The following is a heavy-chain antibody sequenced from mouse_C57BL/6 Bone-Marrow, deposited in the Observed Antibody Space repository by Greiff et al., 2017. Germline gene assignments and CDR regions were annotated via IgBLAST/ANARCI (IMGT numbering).Heavy chain of an antibody. D-gene: IGHD1-1*01. J-gene: IGHJ2*01. CDR3: ARDEIYYSDY. CDR1: GYTFTSYW. Sequence: QVQLQQSGAELAKPGASVKLSCKASGYTFTSYWMNWVKQRPGQGLEWIGYITPSSGYTKYNQKFKDKATLTSEKSSSTAYMQLSSLTYEDSAVYYCARDEIYYSDYWGEGTTLTVSS. CDR2: ITPSSGYT. V-gene: IGHV1-7*01.